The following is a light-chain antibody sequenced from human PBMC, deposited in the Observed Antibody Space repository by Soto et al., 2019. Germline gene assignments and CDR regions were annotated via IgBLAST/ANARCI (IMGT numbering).Light chain of an antibody. CDR1: ETDVGGYNL. J-gene: IGLJ1*01. V-gene: IGLV2-14*03. CDR2: DVK. Sequence: QCALTQPASVSGSPGQSITISCTGTETDVGGYNLVSWYQQHSGKAPKLIIYDVKNRPSGISGRFSGSKSGNTASLTISGLRPDDEADYFCSSFTTTRTHIFGPGTKVTVL. CDR3: SSFTTTRTHI.